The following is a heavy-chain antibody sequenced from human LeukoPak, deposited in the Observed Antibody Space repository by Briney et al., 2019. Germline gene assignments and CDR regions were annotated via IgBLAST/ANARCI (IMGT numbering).Heavy chain of an antibody. CDR3: ARLGGLDYDNQPLAFDI. V-gene: IGHV1-8*01. CDR2: MNPNSGNT. D-gene: IGHD3-22*01. Sequence: ASVKVSCKASGYTFTSYDINWVRQATGQGLEWMGRMNPNSGNTGYAQKFQGRVTMTRNTSISTAYMELSSLRSEDTAVYYCARLGGLDYDNQPLAFDIWGQGTMVTVSS. CDR1: GYTFTSYD. J-gene: IGHJ3*02.